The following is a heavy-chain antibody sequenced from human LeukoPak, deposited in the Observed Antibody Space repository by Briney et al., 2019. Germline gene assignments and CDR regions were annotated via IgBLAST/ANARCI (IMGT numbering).Heavy chain of an antibody. CDR3: AKGAYDYIEIAYFDY. J-gene: IGHJ4*02. V-gene: IGHV3-30*18. CDR1: GFTFSSYG. Sequence: GGSLRLSCAASGFTFSSYGMHWVRQAPGKGLEWVAVISYDRSNKYYADSVKGRFTIPRDNSKNTLYLQMNSLRAEDTAVYYCAKGAYDYIEIAYFDYWGQGSLVTVSS. D-gene: IGHD5-12*01. CDR2: ISYDRSNK.